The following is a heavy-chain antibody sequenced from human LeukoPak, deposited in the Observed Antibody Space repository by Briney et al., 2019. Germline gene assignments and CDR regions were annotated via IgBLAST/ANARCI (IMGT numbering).Heavy chain of an antibody. D-gene: IGHD2-2*02. CDR3: AKSQGYCSSTSCYRGYYYGMDV. CDR1: GFTFDVYA. Sequence: RSLRLSCAASGFTFDVYAMHWVRQAPGKSLEWVSGISWNSGSIGYADSVKGRFTISRDNAKNSLYLQMNSLRAEDTALYYCAKSQGYCSSTSCYRGYYYGMDVWGQGTTVTVSS. CDR2: ISWNSGSI. J-gene: IGHJ6*02. V-gene: IGHV3-9*01.